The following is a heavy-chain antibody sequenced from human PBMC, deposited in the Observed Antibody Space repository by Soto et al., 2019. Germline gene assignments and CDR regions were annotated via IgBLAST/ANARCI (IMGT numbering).Heavy chain of an antibody. D-gene: IGHD4-17*01. V-gene: IGHV3-48*02. J-gene: IGHJ6*02. CDR1: GFTFSSYS. CDR3: ARGAMTTDYYYGMDV. CDR2: ISSSSSTI. Sequence: GGSLRLSCAASGFTFSSYSMNWVRQAPGKGLEWVSYISSSSSTIYYADSVKGRFTISRDNAKNSLYLQMNSLRDEDTAVYYCARGAMTTDYYYGMDVWGQGTTVTVSS.